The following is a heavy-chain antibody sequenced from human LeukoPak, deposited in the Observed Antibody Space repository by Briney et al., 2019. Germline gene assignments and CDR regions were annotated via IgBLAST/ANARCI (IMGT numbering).Heavy chain of an antibody. J-gene: IGHJ4*02. V-gene: IGHV4-4*07. CDR3: ARGPYCSGGSCSGGFDY. D-gene: IGHD2-15*01. CDR2: IYTSGST. Sequence: SETLSLTCTVSGGSISSYYWSWIRQPAGKGLEWIGCIYTSGSTNYNPSLKSRVTMSVDTSKNQISLKLSSVTAADTAVYYCARGPYCSGGSCSGGFDYWGQGTLVTVSS. CDR1: GGSISSYY.